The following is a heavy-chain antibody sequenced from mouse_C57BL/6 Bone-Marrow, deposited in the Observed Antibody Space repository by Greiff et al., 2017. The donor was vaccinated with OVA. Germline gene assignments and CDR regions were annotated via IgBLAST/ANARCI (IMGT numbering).Heavy chain of an antibody. CDR1: GYTFTSYW. CDR2: IATHSGGT. Sequence: QVQLQQPGAELVKPGASVKLSCKASGYTFTSYWMHWVKQRPGRGLEWIGGIATHSGGTKYNEKFKSKATLTVDTPSSTAYLQLSSLTSEDTAVFYWAVIYHYNAMDYWGQGASVTVAS. D-gene: IGHD2-3*01. J-gene: IGHJ4*01. CDR3: AVIYHYNAMDY. V-gene: IGHV1-72*01.